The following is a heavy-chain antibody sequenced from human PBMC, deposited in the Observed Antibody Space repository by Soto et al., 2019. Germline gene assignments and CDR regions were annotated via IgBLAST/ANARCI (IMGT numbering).Heavy chain of an antibody. D-gene: IGHD4-17*01. J-gene: IGHJ4*01. CDR1: GGSISSSSYY. CDR3: ASLYGDYVSY. CDR2: IYYSGST. V-gene: IGHV4-39*01. Sequence: QLQLQESGPGLVKPSETLSLTCTVSGGSISSSSYYWDWIRQPPGKGLEWIGSIYYSGSTYYNPSLKSRVTISVDTSKNQFSLKLSSVTASDTAVYYCASLYGDYVSYWGQGTLVTVSS.